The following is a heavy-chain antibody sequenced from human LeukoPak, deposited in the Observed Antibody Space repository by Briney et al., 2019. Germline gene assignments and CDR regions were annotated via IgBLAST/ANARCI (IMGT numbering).Heavy chain of an antibody. D-gene: IGHD3-9*01. V-gene: IGHV3-74*01. Sequence: PSGGSLRLSCAASGFTFSSYWMHWVRQAPGKGLVWVSRINSDGGSTSYADSVKGRFTISRDNAKNTLYLQMNSLRAEDTAVYYCASTGILTGPPPGYWGQGTLVTVSS. CDR2: INSDGGST. CDR3: ASTGILTGPPPGY. J-gene: IGHJ4*02. CDR1: GFTFSSYW.